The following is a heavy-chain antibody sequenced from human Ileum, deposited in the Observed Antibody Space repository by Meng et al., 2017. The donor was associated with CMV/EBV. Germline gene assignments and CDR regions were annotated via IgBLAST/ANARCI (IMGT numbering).Heavy chain of an antibody. V-gene: IGHV3-11*04. CDR3: AREARYYDSSGSSSGMDV. CDR1: GFTFSDYY. Sequence: GGSLRLSCAASGFTFSDYYMSWIRQAPGKGLERVAYITSGSTIYYADSVKGRFTISRDNAKNSLYLQMNGLRAEDTAVYYCAREARYYDSSGSSSGMDVWGQGTTVTVSS. J-gene: IGHJ6*02. CDR2: ITSGSTI. D-gene: IGHD3-22*01.